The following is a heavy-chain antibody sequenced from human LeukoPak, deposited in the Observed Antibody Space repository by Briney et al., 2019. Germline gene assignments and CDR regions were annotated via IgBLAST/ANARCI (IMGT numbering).Heavy chain of an antibody. V-gene: IGHV5-51*01. D-gene: IGHD1-26*01. CDR3: ARGSGSYHTAYMN. CDR1: GYSFTSYW. Sequence: GESLKISCKGSGYSFTSYWIGWVRQMPGKGLEWMGIIYPGDSDTRYSPSFQDQVTISADKSISTAYLQWSSLKASDTAMYYCARGSGSYHTAYMNWGQGSLVTVSS. CDR2: IYPGDSDT. J-gene: IGHJ4*02.